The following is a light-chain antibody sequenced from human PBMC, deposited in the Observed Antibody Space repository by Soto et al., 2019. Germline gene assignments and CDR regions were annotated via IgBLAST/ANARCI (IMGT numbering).Light chain of an antibody. Sequence: QSVLTQPPSVSGAPGQRVTISCTGSSSNIGAGSDVHWFQQLPGTAPKLLIYGNNNRPSGVPDRFSGSKSGTSASLAITGLQAEDETDYYCRSYDSSLRGWVFGGGTKVTVL. CDR2: GNN. CDR1: SSNIGAGSD. CDR3: RSYDSSLRGWV. V-gene: IGLV1-40*01. J-gene: IGLJ3*02.